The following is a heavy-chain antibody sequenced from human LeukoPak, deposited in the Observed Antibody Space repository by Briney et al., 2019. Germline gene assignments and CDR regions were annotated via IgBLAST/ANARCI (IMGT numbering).Heavy chain of an antibody. D-gene: IGHD1-26*01. J-gene: IGHJ6*02. V-gene: IGHV3-9*01. CDR2: ISWNSGSI. CDR3: AKAEPPGRYYYYGMDV. Sequence: GRSLRLSCAASGFTFDDYAMHLGRQAPGKRLEWVSGISWNSGSIGYADSVKSRFTISRDNAKNSLYLQMNSLRAEDTALYYCAKAEPPGRYYYYGMDVWGQGTTVTVSS. CDR1: GFTFDDYA.